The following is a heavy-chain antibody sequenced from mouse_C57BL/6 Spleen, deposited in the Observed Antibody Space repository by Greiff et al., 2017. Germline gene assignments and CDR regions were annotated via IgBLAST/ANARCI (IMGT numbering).Heavy chain of an antibody. CDR2: ISPGSGST. CDR1: GYTFTSSW. D-gene: IGHD1-1*01. CDR3: AKITTVVATDFDY. J-gene: IGHJ2*01. Sequence: QVQLKQPGAELVKPGASVKMSCKASGYTFTSSWITWVKQRPGQGLGWIGDISPGSGSTNYNERFKSKATLTVDTSSSTAYMQLSSLTSEDSAVYYCAKITTVVATDFDYWGQGTTLTVSS. V-gene: IGHV1-55*01.